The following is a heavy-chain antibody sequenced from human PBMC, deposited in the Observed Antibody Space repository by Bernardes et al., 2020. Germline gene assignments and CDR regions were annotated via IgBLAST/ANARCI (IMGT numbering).Heavy chain of an antibody. J-gene: IGHJ6*02. CDR3: AKSISKSYYYGLDV. CDR1: GFSFSSYG. D-gene: IGHD4-4*01. V-gene: IGHV3-30*18. Sequence: GGSLRLSCAASGFSFSSYGMHWVRQAAGKGLEWVAVISYDGTNKFYADTVKGRFTISRDNSKNTLYLQMSTLRAEDTATYYCAKSISKSYYYGLDVWGQGTTVIVSS. CDR2: ISYDGTNK.